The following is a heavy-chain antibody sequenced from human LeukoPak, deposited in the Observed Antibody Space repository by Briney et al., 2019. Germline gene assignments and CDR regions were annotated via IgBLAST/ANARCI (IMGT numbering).Heavy chain of an antibody. CDR1: GFTFSDYY. CDR2: ISSSGSTI. J-gene: IGHJ4*02. CDR3: ARQAIAVAGTLGSYYFDY. Sequence: GGSLRLSCAASGFTFSDYYMSWIRQAPGKGLEWVSYISSSGSTIYYADSVKGRLTISMDDAKNSLYLQMNSLRAEDTAVYYCARQAIAVAGTLGSYYFDYWGQGTLVTVSS. D-gene: IGHD6-19*01. V-gene: IGHV3-11*04.